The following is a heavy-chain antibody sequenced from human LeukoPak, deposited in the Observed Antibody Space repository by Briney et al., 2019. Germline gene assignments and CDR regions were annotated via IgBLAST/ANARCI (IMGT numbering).Heavy chain of an antibody. D-gene: IGHD2-15*01. J-gene: IGHJ4*02. CDR3: ARDSGGSNDFDY. V-gene: IGHV3-64*01. CDR1: GFTFRSYA. Sequence: RGSMRLSCAASGFTFRSYAMHWVRQAPGKGLEHVSAISSNGGSTIYGNSVKGRFTISKDNSKNTLYIQMGSVRDEDMAVYYCARDSGGSNDFDYWGQGTLVTVSS. CDR2: ISSNGGST.